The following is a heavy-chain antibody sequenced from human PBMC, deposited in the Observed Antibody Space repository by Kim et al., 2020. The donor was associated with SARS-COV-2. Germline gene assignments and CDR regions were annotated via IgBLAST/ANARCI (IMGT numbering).Heavy chain of an antibody. Sequence: SRVTISVDTSKNQFSLKLSSVTAADTAVYYCARGPRRCSSTSCYGGAFDIWGQGTMVTVSS. V-gene: IGHV4-34*01. J-gene: IGHJ3*02. CDR3: ARGPRRCSSTSCYGGAFDI. D-gene: IGHD2-2*01.